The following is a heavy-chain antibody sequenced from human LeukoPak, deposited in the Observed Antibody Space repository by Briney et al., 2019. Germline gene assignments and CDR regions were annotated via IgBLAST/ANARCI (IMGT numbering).Heavy chain of an antibody. D-gene: IGHD5-12*01. J-gene: IGHJ4*02. CDR2: ISYDGSNK. CDR1: GFTFSSYG. V-gene: IGHV3-30*18. Sequence: GGSLRLSCAASGFTFSSYGMHWVSQAPGKGLEWVAVISYDGSNKYYADSVKGRFTISRDNSKNTLYLQMNSLRAEDTAVYYCAKDGYVYSGYDDYGDRYFDYWGQGTLVTVSS. CDR3: AKDGYVYSGYDDYGDRYFDY.